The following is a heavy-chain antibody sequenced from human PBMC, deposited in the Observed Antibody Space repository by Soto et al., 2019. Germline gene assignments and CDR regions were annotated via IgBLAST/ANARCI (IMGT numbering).Heavy chain of an antibody. CDR1: GFTVSSYG. J-gene: IGHJ6*02. D-gene: IGHD2-15*01. V-gene: IGHV3-30*18. CDR3: AKGARGRGKGGYYYYGIDV. Sequence: ESGGGVVQPGRSLRLSCAASGFTVSSYGMHWVRQAPGKGLEWVAVISYDGSNKYYADSVKGRFTISRDNSKNTLYLQMNSLRADDTAVYYCAKGARGRGKGGYYYYGIDVWCQGTTVTVSS. CDR2: ISYDGSNK.